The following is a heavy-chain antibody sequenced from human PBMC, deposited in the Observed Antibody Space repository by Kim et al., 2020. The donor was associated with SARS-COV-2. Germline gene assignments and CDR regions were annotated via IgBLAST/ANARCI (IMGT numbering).Heavy chain of an antibody. Sequence: GGSLRLSCAASGFTFSSYGMHWVRQAPGKGLEWVAVISYDGSNKYYADSVMGRFTISRHNSKNTLYLQMNSPSAEDTAVYYCAKDVYMVSQGGYYGMDG. CDR1: GFTFSSYG. V-gene: IGHV3-30*18. CDR3: AKDVYMVSQGGYYGMDG. J-gene: IGHJ6*01. CDR2: ISYDGSNK. D-gene: IGHD5-18*01.